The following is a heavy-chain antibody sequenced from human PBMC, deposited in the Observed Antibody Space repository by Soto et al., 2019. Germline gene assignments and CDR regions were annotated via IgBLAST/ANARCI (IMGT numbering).Heavy chain of an antibody. D-gene: IGHD1-7*01. J-gene: IGHJ4*02. CDR2: VYTSGNS. CDR1: GGSISHYS. Sequence: QVQLQESGPGLVKPSETLSLTCTVSGGSISHYSCSWIRQSAGKGLEWIGRVYTSGNSHYNPSLRNRVSNSGDKSRNQFSLRVNYVTAADAALYYCVPETVDNWTYEVYWGQGTPVTVSS. CDR3: VPETVDNWTYEVY. V-gene: IGHV4-4*07.